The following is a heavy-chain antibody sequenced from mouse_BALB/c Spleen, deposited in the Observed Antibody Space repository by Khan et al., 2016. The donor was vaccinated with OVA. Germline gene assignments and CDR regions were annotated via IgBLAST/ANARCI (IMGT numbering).Heavy chain of an antibody. V-gene: IGHV3-2*02. D-gene: IGHD3-3*01. CDR2: INYSGST. CDR3: ARGRAY. CDR1: GYSVTSDYA. Sequence: EVQLQESGPGLVKPSQSLSLTCTVTGYSVTSDYAWNWIRQFPGNKLEWMGYINYSGSTSYNPSLKSRISIPRATSKNQFFLQLSSVTTEDTATEYCARGRAYWGQGTLVTVAA. J-gene: IGHJ3*01.